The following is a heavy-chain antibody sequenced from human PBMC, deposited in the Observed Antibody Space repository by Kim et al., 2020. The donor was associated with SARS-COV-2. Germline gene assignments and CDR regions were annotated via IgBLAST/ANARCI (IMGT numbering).Heavy chain of an antibody. V-gene: IGHV4-4*07. CDR3: ARDRLSRTIVVVPAAQKFNWFDP. CDR2: IYTSGST. J-gene: IGHJ5*02. D-gene: IGHD2-2*01. Sequence: SETLSLTCTVSGGSISSYYWSWIRQPAGKGLEWIGRIYTSGSTNYNPSLKSRVTMSVDTSKNQFSLKLSSVTAADTAVYYCARDRLSRTIVVVPAAQKFNWFDPWGQGTLVTVSS. CDR1: GGSISSYY.